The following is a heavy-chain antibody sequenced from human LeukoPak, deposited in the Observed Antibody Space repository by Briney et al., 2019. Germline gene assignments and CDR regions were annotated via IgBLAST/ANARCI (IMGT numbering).Heavy chain of an antibody. Sequence: QPGGSLRLSCAGSGFIFSTYGMIWARQAPGKGLEWLGNIKGDGSEKRYADSVRGRFPISRENAQTSLYLQMNSLRAEDTAVYYCARASDPWLQLTWGQGTLVTVSS. CDR2: IKGDGSEK. CDR1: GFIFSTYG. J-gene: IGHJ5*02. V-gene: IGHV3-7*05. CDR3: ARASDPWLQLT. D-gene: IGHD5-24*01.